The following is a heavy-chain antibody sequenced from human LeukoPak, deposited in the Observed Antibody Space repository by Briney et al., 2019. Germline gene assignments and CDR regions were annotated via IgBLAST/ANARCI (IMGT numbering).Heavy chain of an antibody. J-gene: IGHJ4*02. CDR2: ISGSGGST. CDR1: GFAFSSYG. D-gene: IGHD6-19*01. Sequence: GGSLRLSCAASGFAFSSYGMHWVRQAPGKGLEWVSAISGSGGSTYYADSVKGRFTISRDNSKNTLYLQMNSLRAEDTAVYYCAKFPPGIAVAGHFDYWGQGTLVTVSS. V-gene: IGHV3-23*01. CDR3: AKFPPGIAVAGHFDY.